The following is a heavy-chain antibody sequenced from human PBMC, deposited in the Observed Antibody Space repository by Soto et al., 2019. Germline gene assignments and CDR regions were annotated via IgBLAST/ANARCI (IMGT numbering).Heavy chain of an antibody. CDR2: IYYSGST. V-gene: IGHV4-31*03. J-gene: IGHJ6*02. CDR1: GGSISSGGYY. Sequence: SETLSLTCTVSGGSISSGGYYWSWIRQHPGKGLEWIGYIYYSGSTYYNPSLKSRVTISVDTSKNQFSLKLSSVTAADTAVYYCARGGSSWPKLNSYLDGMDVWGQGTTVTVSS. D-gene: IGHD6-13*01. CDR3: ARGGSSWPKLNSYLDGMDV.